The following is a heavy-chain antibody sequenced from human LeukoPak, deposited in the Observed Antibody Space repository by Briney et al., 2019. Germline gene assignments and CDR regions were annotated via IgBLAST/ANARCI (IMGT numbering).Heavy chain of an antibody. Sequence: GGSLRLSCAASGFTFSSYSMNWVRQAPGKGLEWVSSISSSSSYIYYADSVKGRFTISRDNAKNSLYLQMNSLRAEDTAVYYYARESRNYDFWSGYYPIDYWGQGTLVTVSS. CDR1: GFTFSSYS. V-gene: IGHV3-21*01. CDR3: ARESRNYDFWSGYYPIDY. D-gene: IGHD3-3*01. CDR2: ISSSSSYI. J-gene: IGHJ4*02.